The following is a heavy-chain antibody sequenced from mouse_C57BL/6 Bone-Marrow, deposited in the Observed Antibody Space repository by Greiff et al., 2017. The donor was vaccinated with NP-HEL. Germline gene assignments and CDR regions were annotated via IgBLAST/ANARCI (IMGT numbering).Heavy chain of an antibody. Sequence: EVKVVESGPELVKPGASVKISCKASGYSFTDYNMNWVKQSNGKSLEWIGVITPNYGTTSYNQKFKGKATLTVDQSSSTAYMQLNSLTSEDSAVYYCASPLLREAMDYWGQGTSVTVSS. D-gene: IGHD1-1*01. J-gene: IGHJ4*01. V-gene: IGHV1-39*01. CDR3: ASPLLREAMDY. CDR1: GYSFTDYN. CDR2: ITPNYGTT.